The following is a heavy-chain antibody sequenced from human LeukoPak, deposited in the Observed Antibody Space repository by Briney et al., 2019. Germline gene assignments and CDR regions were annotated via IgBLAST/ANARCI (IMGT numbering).Heavy chain of an antibody. Sequence: PSETLSLTCTVSGGSISSYYWSWIRQPPGKGLEWIGYIYYSGSTNYNPSLKSRVTISVDTSKNQFSLKLSSVTAADTAVYYWARVSLLDAFDIWGQGTMVTVSS. CDR2: IYYSGST. CDR3: ARVSLLDAFDI. CDR1: GGSISSYY. V-gene: IGHV4-59*01. J-gene: IGHJ3*02. D-gene: IGHD2/OR15-2a*01.